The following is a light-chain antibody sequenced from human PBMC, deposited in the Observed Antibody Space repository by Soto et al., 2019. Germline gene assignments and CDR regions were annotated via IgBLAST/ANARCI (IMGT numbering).Light chain of an antibody. CDR2: GAS. Sequence: EIVLTQSPGTLSLSPGERATLSCRASQSVNSNYVDWHQQKPGQAPRLLIYGASIRATGIPDRFSGSGSGTDFTLTISSLEPEDFAVYYCHQYDSSPHTFGQGTKLEIK. V-gene: IGKV3-20*01. J-gene: IGKJ2*01. CDR3: HQYDSSPHT. CDR1: QSVNSNY.